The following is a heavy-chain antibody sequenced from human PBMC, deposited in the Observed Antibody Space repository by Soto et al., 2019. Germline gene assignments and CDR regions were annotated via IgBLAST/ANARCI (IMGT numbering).Heavy chain of an antibody. D-gene: IGHD3-16*01. CDR3: VRDGWLLGMNR. Sequence: EVQLVESGGGLVKPGESLRLSCVASGFTFKNYNMNWVRQAPGKGLEWVSSIGGSDTFTYYADSVKGRFTISRDNAKSPLFLQINSLRVEDTADYFCVRDGWLLGMNRWGQGTMVTVSS. J-gene: IGHJ4*02. CDR1: GFTFKNYN. CDR2: IGGSDTFT. V-gene: IGHV3-21*01.